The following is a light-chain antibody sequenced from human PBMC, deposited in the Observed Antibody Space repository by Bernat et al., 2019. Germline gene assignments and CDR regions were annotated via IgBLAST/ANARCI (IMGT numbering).Light chain of an antibody. J-gene: IGLJ2*01. CDR3: SSYSVSSALL. V-gene: IGLV2-18*02. CDR1: SSDVGSYDR. CDR2: EVT. Sequence: QSALTPPPSMSGSPGQSVTISCTGSSSDVGSYDRVSWYHQPPGTAPKLLIYEVTNRPSGVPDRFSGSKSGNTASLTIAGLQADDEGHYYCSSYSVSSALLFGGGTKLTVL.